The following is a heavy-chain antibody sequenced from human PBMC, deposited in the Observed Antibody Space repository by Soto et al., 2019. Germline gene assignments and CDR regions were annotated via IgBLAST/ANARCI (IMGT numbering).Heavy chain of an antibody. V-gene: IGHV3-11*05. J-gene: IGHJ5*02. D-gene: IGHD3-10*01. CDR2: ISSSSDHT. CDR3: ARDHYGSGSYGWFDP. Sequence: PGGSLRLSCAASAFSFSDYSMSWIRQAPGKGLEWVSYISSSSDHTNYADSVKGRFTISRDNAKKSLYLQMNSLRAEDTAVYYCARDHYGSGSYGWFDPWCQGTLVTSPQ. CDR1: AFSFSDYS.